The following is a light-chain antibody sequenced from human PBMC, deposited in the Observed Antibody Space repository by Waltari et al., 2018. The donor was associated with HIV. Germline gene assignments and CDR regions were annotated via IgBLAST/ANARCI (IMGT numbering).Light chain of an antibody. CDR3: QQYKNWWT. J-gene: IGKJ1*01. CDR2: GAS. CDR1: QSVSSN. V-gene: IGKV3-15*01. Sequence: ETVMTQSPATLSVSPGEGATLTCRASQSVSSNVAWYQQKPGQAPRLLIYGASTRATGVPARFSGSGSGTEFTLTISSLQSEDFAVYYCQQYKNWWTFGQGTKVEIK.